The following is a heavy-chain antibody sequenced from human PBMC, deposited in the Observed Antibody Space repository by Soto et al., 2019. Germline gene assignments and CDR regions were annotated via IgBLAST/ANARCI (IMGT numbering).Heavy chain of an antibody. J-gene: IGHJ4*02. D-gene: IGHD6-19*01. CDR1: GYTLTELS. V-gene: IGHV1-24*01. CDR3: ATDIAVADTLFDY. CDR2: FDPEDGET. Sequence: ASVKVSCKVSGYTLTELSMHWVRQAPGKGLEWMGGFDPEDGETIYAQKFQGRVTMTEDTSTDTACMELSSLRSEDTAVYYCATDIAVADTLFDYWGQGTLVTVSS.